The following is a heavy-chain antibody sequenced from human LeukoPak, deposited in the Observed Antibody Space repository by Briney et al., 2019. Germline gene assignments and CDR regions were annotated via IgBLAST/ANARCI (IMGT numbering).Heavy chain of an antibody. J-gene: IGHJ4*02. CDR1: GGTFSSYA. CDR2: IIPIFGTA. V-gene: IGHV1-69*01. CDR3: ASLYLGDFWSGYYTEQVDY. Sequence: GASVKVSCKASGGTFSSYAISWVRQAPGQGLEWMGGIIPIFGTANYAQKFQGRVTITADESTSTAYMELSSLRSEDTAVYYCASLYLGDFWSGYYTEQVDYWGQGTLVTVSS. D-gene: IGHD3-3*01.